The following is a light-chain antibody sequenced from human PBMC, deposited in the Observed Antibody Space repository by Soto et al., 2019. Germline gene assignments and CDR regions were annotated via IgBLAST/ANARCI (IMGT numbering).Light chain of an antibody. CDR1: QSVGSY. CDR3: QQRSRGPTRLA. Sequence: EIVLTQSPATLSLSPGERATLSCRASQSVGSYLAWYQQKAGQAPRLLIYDASNRATGIPTRFRGSGSGTDFTLTISRLAPEDFAVFDFQQRSRGPTRLAFRPGNKVHI. V-gene: IGKV3-11*01. CDR2: DAS. J-gene: IGKJ3*01.